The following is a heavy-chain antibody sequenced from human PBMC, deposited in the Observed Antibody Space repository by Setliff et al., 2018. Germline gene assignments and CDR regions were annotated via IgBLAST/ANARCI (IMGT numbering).Heavy chain of an antibody. CDR1: GGSVNDYY. J-gene: IGHJ4*02. D-gene: IGHD3-10*01. Sequence: SETLSLTCTVSGGSVNDYYWSWIRRPPGKGLEWIGYSYYLGATKYTPSLKGRVSISVDTTKNQFSLKLTSMTAADTAVYFCARHLLVQGTYHFDYWGQGSPVTVSS. CDR2: SYYLGAT. CDR3: ARHLLVQGTYHFDY. V-gene: IGHV4-59*08.